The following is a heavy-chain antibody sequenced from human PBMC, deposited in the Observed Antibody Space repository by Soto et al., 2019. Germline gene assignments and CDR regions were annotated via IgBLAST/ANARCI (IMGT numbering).Heavy chain of an antibody. J-gene: IGHJ4*02. D-gene: IGHD3-10*01. V-gene: IGHV4-30-4*01. Sequence: QVQLQESGPGLVKPSQTLSLTCTVSGGCISSGDYYWSWIRQPPGKGLEWIGYIYYSGSTYYNPSPKSRVTIAVDTSKHQFSLKLSSVTAADAAVYYCARDHRIYGSSSSPIDYWRQGTLVTVSS. CDR2: IYYSGST. CDR3: ARDHRIYGSSSSPIDY. CDR1: GGCISSGDYY.